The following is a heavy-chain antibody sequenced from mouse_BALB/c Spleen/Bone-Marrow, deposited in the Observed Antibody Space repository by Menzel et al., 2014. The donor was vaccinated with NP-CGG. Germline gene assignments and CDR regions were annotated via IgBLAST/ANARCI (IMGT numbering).Heavy chain of an antibody. J-gene: IGHJ3*01. CDR1: GFDSSRYW. V-gene: IGHV4-1*02. Sequence: EVQGAESGGGLVQPGGSLKLSCAASGFDSSRYWMSWVRQAPGKGLEWIGEINPDSSTINYTPSLKDKFIISRDNAKNTLYLQMSKVRSEDTALYYCSRLYYYGNFAYWGQGTLVTVSA. CDR2: INPDSSTI. D-gene: IGHD1-1*01. CDR3: SRLYYYGNFAY.